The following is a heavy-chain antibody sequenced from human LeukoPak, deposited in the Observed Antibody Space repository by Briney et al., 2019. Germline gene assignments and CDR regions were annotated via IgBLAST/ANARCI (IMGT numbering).Heavy chain of an antibody. CDR3: ARELGSGIMVRGFIR. V-gene: IGHV1-2*06. Sequence: GASVKVSCKTSGYTFTAYYINWVRQAPGQGREWMGRINPNSGGTNYAQKFQGRVTMTRDTSISTTYMELSRLRSDDTAVYYCARELGSGIMVRGFIRWGQGTLVTVSS. CDR2: INPNSGGT. J-gene: IGHJ4*02. CDR1: GYTFTAYY. D-gene: IGHD3-10*01.